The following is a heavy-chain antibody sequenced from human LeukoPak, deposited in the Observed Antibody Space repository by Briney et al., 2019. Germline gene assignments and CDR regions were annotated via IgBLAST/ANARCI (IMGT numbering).Heavy chain of an antibody. D-gene: IGHD6-19*01. V-gene: IGHV3-64D*06. J-gene: IGHJ4*02. CDR2: ISSNGGST. CDR3: VKDSSGPFSNFDY. CDR1: GFTFSSYA. Sequence: SXRLSCSASGFTFSSYAMHWVRQAPGKGLEYVSAISSNGGSTYYADSVKGRFTISRDNSKNTLYLQMSSLRAEDTAVYYCVKDSSGPFSNFDYWGQGTLVTVSS.